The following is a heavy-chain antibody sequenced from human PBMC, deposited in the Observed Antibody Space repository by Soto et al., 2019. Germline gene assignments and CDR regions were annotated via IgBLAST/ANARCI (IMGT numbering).Heavy chain of an antibody. J-gene: IGHJ4*02. V-gene: IGHV4-31*03. CDR2: VYYTGSA. CDR3: ARSIGTRPYFDY. CDR1: GASMNSVAFY. D-gene: IGHD6-6*01. Sequence: QVQLQESGPGLVKPSQTLFLTCTVSGASMNSVAFYWNWVRQHPEKGLEWIGYVYYTGSAYYNPSLKSRAAISIDTSTNQFSLKLNSVTAADTAVYYCARSIGTRPYFDYWGQGSLVTVSS.